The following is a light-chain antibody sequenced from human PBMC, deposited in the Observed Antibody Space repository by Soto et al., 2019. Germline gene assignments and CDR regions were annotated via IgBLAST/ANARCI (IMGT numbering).Light chain of an antibody. CDR3: HQYNNWPLT. V-gene: IGKV3-15*01. J-gene: IGKJ4*01. CDR1: QSVSSN. CDR2: GAS. Sequence: ERVMTQSPATLSVSPRERATLSCRASQSVSSNLAWYQQKPGQAPRLLIYGASTRAPGIPARFSGSGSGTDFTLTISSLQSEDFAVYYCHQYNNWPLTFGGGTKVEIK.